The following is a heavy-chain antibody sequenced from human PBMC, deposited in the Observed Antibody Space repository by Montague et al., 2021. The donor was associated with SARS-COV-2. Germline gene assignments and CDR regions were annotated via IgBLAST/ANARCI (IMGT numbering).Heavy chain of an antibody. V-gene: IGHV3-66*03. D-gene: IGHD6-13*01. J-gene: IGHJ6*02. Sequence: NTYYAYPVKGLITIARDNSKNTLYLQMNSLSAEATALYYCARDGSSSWYGNYYYGMDVWGQGTTVTVYS. CDR3: ARDGSSSWYGNYYYGMDV. CDR2: NT.